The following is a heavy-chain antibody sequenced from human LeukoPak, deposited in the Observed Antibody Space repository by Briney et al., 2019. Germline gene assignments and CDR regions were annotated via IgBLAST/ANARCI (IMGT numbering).Heavy chain of an antibody. Sequence: GGSLRLSCAASGFTFSTYTMNWVRQAPGRGLEWVSSISSSGSYIYYADSVKGRFTISRDNSKSTLYLQMNSLRAEDTAVYYCTKRGTVAVAGTEDNWGQGTLVTVSS. V-gene: IGHV3-21*04. J-gene: IGHJ4*02. CDR3: TKRGTVAVAGTEDN. CDR1: GFTFSTYT. CDR2: ISSSGSYI. D-gene: IGHD6-19*01.